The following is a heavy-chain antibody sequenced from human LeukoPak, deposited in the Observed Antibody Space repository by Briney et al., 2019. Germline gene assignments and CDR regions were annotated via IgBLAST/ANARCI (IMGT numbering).Heavy chain of an antibody. CDR1: GFTFSSYS. J-gene: IGHJ6*03. V-gene: IGHV3-48*01. D-gene: IGHD5-18*01. Sequence: GGSLRLSCAASGFTFSSYSMNWVRQAPGKGLEWVSYISSSSSTIYYADSVKGRLTISRDNAKNSLYLQMNSLRAEDTAVYYCARDLPPDTAMAYYYYYYMDVWGKGTTVTVSS. CDR2: ISSSSSTI. CDR3: ARDLPPDTAMAYYYYYYMDV.